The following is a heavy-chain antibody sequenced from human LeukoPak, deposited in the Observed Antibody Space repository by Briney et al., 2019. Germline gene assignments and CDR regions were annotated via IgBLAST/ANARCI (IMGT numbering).Heavy chain of an antibody. CDR3: ARSSNQWLVENWFDP. D-gene: IGHD6-19*01. CDR2: IIPIFGTA. V-gene: IGHV1-69*01. CDR1: GGTFSGYA. J-gene: IGHJ5*02. Sequence: AASVKVSCKASGGTFSGYAISWVRQAPGQGLEWMGGIIPIFGTANYAQKFQGRVTITADESTSTAYMELSSLRSEDTAVYYCARSSNQWLVENWFDPWGQGTLVTVSS.